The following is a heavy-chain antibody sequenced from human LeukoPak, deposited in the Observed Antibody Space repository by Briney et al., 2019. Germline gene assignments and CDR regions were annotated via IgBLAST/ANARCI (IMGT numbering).Heavy chain of an antibody. CDR3: AALRRGYSISAGPFDP. CDR1: GGSISRGSYF. CDR2: FYTSGTP. J-gene: IGHJ5*02. D-gene: IGHD6-13*01. V-gene: IGHV4-61*02. Sequence: PSETLSLTFTVSGGSISRGSYFWSWIRQPAGKGLEWIGRFYTSGTPNYNPSLKSRVTISVDTSRNQFSLKLSSVTAADTAVYYCAALRRGYSISAGPFDPWGQGTLVTVSS.